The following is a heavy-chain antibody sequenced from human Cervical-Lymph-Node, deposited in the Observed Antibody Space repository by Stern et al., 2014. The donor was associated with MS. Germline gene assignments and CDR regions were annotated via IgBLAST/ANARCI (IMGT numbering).Heavy chain of an antibody. CDR1: GFTFSTYW. Sequence: EVQLVQSGGGFVQPGGSLRLSCAASGFTFSTYWMQWVRQVPGKGLVWVSHINSDGSDTTYADSVKGRFTISRDNAKNTLYLQMNSLRAEDTAVYYCVRDNYGVDYWGQGTLVTVSS. CDR2: INSDGSDT. CDR3: VRDNYGVDY. D-gene: IGHD3-10*01. V-gene: IGHV3-74*01. J-gene: IGHJ4*02.